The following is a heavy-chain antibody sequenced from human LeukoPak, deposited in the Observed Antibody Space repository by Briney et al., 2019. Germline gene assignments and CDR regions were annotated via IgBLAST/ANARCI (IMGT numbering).Heavy chain of an antibody. J-gene: IGHJ4*02. Sequence: SGGSLRLSCAASGFTFSSYAMSWVRQAPGKGLEGVSAISGSGGSTYYADSVKGRFTISRDNSKNTLYLQMNSLRAEDTAVYYCAKTVYYDSSGPFHYWGQGTLVTVSS. CDR1: GFTFSSYA. D-gene: IGHD3-22*01. V-gene: IGHV3-23*01. CDR3: AKTVYYDSSGPFHY. CDR2: ISGSGGST.